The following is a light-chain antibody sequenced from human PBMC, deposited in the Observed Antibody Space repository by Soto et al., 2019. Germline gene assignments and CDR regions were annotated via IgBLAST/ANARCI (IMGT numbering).Light chain of an antibody. CDR2: GAS. CDR1: SSDVGSSDL. CDR3: CSYSGSITWV. Sequence: ALTQPASVSGSPGQSITIPCTGISSDVGSSDLVSWYQQHPGRAPKLMIYGASKRPSGVSNRFSGSKSGNTASLTISGLQAEDEADYYCCSYSGSITWVFGGGTKVTVL. V-gene: IGLV2-23*01. J-gene: IGLJ3*02.